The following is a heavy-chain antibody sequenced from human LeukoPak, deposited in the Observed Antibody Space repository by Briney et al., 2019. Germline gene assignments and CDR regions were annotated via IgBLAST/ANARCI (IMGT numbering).Heavy chain of an antibody. V-gene: IGHV3-7*01. Sequence: GGSLRLSCAASGFTFSSYWMSWVRQAPGKGLEWVANIKQDGSEKYYVDSVKGRFTISRDNAKNSLYLQMNSLRAEDMAVYYCARDTQQWLVEGGYFDYWGQGTLVTVSS. CDR2: IKQDGSEK. CDR1: GFTFSSYW. CDR3: ARDTQQWLVEGGYFDY. J-gene: IGHJ4*02. D-gene: IGHD6-19*01.